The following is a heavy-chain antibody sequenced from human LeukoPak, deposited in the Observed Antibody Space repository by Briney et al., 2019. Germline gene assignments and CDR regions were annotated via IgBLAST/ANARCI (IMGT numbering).Heavy chain of an antibody. Sequence: GASVKVSCKTFGYTFTHYYIHWVRQAPGRGLEWMGRINPGDGSTIYAQKFLGRVTMTTDTSTSTAYMELRSLRSDDTAVYYCARDRPRIAVAGRVWDQNRKFDYWGQGTLVTVSS. CDR3: ARDRPRIAVAGRVWDQNRKFDY. CDR2: INPGDGST. D-gene: IGHD6-19*01. CDR1: GYTFTHYY. V-gene: IGHV1-46*01. J-gene: IGHJ4*02.